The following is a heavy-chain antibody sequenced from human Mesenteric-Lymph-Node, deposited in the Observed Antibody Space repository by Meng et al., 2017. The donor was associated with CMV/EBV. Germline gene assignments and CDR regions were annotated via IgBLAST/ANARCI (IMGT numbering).Heavy chain of an antibody. CDR1: GYTFTSYG. CDR3: AAYDSIHRDY. Sequence: ASVKVSCKASGYTFTSYGISWVRQAPGQGLEWMGWISAYNGNTNYAQKFQERVTITRDMSTSTAYMELSSLRFEDTAVYYCAAYDSIHRDYWGQGTLVTVSS. J-gene: IGHJ4*02. D-gene: IGHD3-22*01. CDR2: ISAYNGNT. V-gene: IGHV1-18*01.